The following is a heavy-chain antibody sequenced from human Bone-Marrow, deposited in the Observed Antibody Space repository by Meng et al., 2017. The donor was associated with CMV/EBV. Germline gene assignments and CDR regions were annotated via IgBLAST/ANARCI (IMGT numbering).Heavy chain of an antibody. CDR2: ISSSSSYI. V-gene: IGHV3-21*06. Sequence: GESLKISCAASGFTFSSYSMNWVRQAPGKGLEWVSSISSSSSYIYCADSVKGRFTISRDNAKNSLYLQMNSLRGEDTAVYYCARGLLRYFDWLFPLAFDIWGQGTMVTVSS. D-gene: IGHD3-9*01. J-gene: IGHJ3*02. CDR1: GFTFSSYS. CDR3: ARGLLRYFDWLFPLAFDI.